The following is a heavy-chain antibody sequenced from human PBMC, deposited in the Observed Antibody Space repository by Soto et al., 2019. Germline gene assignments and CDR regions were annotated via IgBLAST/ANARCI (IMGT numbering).Heavy chain of an antibody. CDR2: INYSGVT. CDR1: GGSVSSGYYS. J-gene: IGHJ6*02. D-gene: IGHD3-10*01. Sequence: SETLSLTCSVSGGSVSSGYYSWNWIRQPPGKGLEWIGYINYSGVTHYNPSLKSRVTISVDASKNHFSLKVDSVTAADTAMYYCARHPPYYYGSGRLAVWGQGTTVTVSS. V-gene: IGHV4-61*03. CDR3: ARHPPYYYGSGRLAV.